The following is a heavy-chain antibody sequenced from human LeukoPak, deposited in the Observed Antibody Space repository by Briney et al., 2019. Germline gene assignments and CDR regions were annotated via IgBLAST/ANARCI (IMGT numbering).Heavy chain of an antibody. CDR2: VYSSGNT. V-gene: IGHV4-59*08. D-gene: IGHD1-1*01. J-gene: IGHJ4*02. CDR1: GGFISSFY. CDR3: ARHYSGTVPPAY. Sequence: SETLSLTCTVSGGFISSFYGSWIRQPPGKGLEWIGYVYSSGNTNYNPSLKSRVTMSLDTSKNQFSLKLSSVTAADTAIYYCARHYSGTVPPAYWGQGTLVTVSS.